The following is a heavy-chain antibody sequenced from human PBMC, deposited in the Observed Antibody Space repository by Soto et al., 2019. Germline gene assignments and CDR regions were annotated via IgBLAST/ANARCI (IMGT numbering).Heavy chain of an antibody. CDR3: ARFLGYCSGGSCYENYYYYGMDV. J-gene: IGHJ6*02. Sequence: PGESLKISCKGSGYTFTSYWIGWVRQMPGKGLEWMGIIYPGDSDTRYSPSFQGQVTISADKSISTAYLQWSSLKASDTAMYYCARFLGYCSGGSCYENYYYYGMDVWGQGTTVTVSS. V-gene: IGHV5-51*01. D-gene: IGHD2-15*01. CDR1: GYTFTSYW. CDR2: IYPGDSDT.